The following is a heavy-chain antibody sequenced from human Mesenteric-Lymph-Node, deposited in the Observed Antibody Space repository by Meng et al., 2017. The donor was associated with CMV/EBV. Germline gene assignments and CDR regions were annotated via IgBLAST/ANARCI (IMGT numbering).Heavy chain of an antibody. D-gene: IGHD5-24*01. J-gene: IGHJ4*02. CDR2: ISYDGSNK. V-gene: IGHV3-30*04. Sequence: GESLKISCAASGFTFSSYAMLWVRQAPGKGLEWVAVISYDGSNKYYADSVKDRFTISRNNTKNSLYLQINSLRDEDTAVYYGSRDPLGEMAAIGIDYWGQGTLVTVSS. CDR1: GFTFSSYA. CDR3: SRDPLGEMAAIGIDY.